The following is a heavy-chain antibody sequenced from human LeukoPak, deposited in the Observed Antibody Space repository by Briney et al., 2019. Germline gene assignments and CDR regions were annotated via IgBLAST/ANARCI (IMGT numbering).Heavy chain of an antibody. J-gene: IGHJ4*02. CDR3: AASSGVTLGRF. V-gene: IGHV4-31*03. Sequence: SETLSLTCTVSGDFIGSGCYYYNWLRQHPGKGLEWIGYIYHTGITSYNPSLKSRVIMSVDKSMNQLSLKVSSLNAADTAVYYCAASSGVTLGRFWGQGTLVTVSS. D-gene: IGHD4/OR15-4a*01. CDR1: GDFIGSGCYY. CDR2: IYHTGIT.